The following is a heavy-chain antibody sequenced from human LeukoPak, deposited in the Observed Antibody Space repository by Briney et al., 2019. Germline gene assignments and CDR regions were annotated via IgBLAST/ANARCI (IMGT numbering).Heavy chain of an antibody. CDR1: GGSFSGYY. V-gene: IGHV4-34*01. J-gene: IGHJ5*02. CDR2: INHSGST. Sequence: SETLSLTCAVYGGSFSGYYWSWIRQPPGKGLEWIGEINHSGSTNYNPSLKSRVTISVDRSKNQFSLKLSSVTAADTAVYYCARADYYDSSGYNWFDPWGQGTLVTVSS. CDR3: ARADYYDSSGYNWFDP. D-gene: IGHD3-22*01.